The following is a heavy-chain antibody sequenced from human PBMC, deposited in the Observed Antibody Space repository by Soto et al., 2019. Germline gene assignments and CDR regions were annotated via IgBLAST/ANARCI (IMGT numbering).Heavy chain of an antibody. CDR3: ARVRFGDPFDF. CDR1: GYRFITYG. J-gene: IGHJ4*02. V-gene: IGHV1-18*01. Sequence: ASVKVSCKVSGYRFITYGINWVRQAPGQGLEWVGWFNPDNQNTNYAQKFQDRVSLTTDSSTNTAYMELRDLRSDDTAVYYCARVRFGDPFDFWGQGSLVTVSS. D-gene: IGHD3-16*01. CDR2: FNPDNQNT.